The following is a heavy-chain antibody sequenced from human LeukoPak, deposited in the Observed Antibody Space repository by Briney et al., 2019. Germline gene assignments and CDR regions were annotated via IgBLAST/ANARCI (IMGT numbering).Heavy chain of an antibody. CDR3: AKDPGYYYGSGSSMNWFDP. V-gene: IGHV3-30*18. CDR2: ISYDGSNK. CDR1: GFTFSSYG. J-gene: IGHJ5*02. D-gene: IGHD3-10*01. Sequence: GGSLRLSCAASGFTFSSYGMHWVRQAPGKGLEWVAVISYDGSNKYYADSVKGRFTISRDNSKNTLYLQMNGLRAEDTAVYYCAKDPGYYYGSGSSMNWFDPWGQGTLVTVS.